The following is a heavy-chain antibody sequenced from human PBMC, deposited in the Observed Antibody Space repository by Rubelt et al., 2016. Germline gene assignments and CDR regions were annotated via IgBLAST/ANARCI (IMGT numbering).Heavy chain of an antibody. CDR2: INAGNGHT. CDR3: ARMRGPYSSSGGEFDP. V-gene: IGHV1-3*01. D-gene: IGHD6-13*01. J-gene: IGHJ5*02. Sequence: QVQLVQSGAEVKKPGASVQVSCKASGYTFTSYAMHWVRQAPGQRLEWMGWINAGNGHTKYSQKFQGGATSTRDTSEGTADMELRSMRYEDTAGYYCARMRGPYSSSGGEFDPWGQGTLVTVSS. CDR1: GYTFTSYA.